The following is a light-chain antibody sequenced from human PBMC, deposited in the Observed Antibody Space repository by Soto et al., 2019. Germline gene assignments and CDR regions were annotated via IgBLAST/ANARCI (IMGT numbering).Light chain of an antibody. Sequence: QSALTQPASVSGSPGQSITISCTGASSDVGGFDHVSWYQQHPGKVPRLLIYDVSSRPSGVSDRFSGSKSGNTASLTISGLQAEYEADYYCTSFTTTNTYVFGTGTKVTVL. V-gene: IGLV2-14*03. CDR1: SSDVGGFDH. J-gene: IGLJ1*01. CDR2: DVS. CDR3: TSFTTTNTYV.